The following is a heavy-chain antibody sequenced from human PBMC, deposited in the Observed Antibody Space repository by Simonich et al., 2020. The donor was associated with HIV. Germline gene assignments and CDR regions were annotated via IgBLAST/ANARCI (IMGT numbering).Heavy chain of an antibody. Sequence: QVQLQQWGAGLLKPSETLSLTCAVYLESFSGSYGSWISQPPGKGLEWVGEINHSGSTNYNPSLKSLVTISVDTSKNQFSLELTSVTAADTAIYYCARSGWGAPAKGYLDYWGQGTLVTVSS. D-gene: IGHD1-26*01. CDR2: INHSGST. CDR3: ARSGWGAPAKGYLDY. J-gene: IGHJ4*02. CDR1: LESFSGSY. V-gene: IGHV4-34*01.